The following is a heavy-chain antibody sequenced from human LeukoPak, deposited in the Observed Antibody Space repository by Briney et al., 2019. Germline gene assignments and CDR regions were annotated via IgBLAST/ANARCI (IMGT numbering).Heavy chain of an antibody. CDR3: ARDLGLRYDAFDI. V-gene: IGHV3-48*04. D-gene: IGHD4-17*01. J-gene: IGHJ3*02. CDR2: TTSSSSTI. Sequence: GGSLRLSCAASGFTFRTYGMHWVRQAPGKGLEWVSYTTSSSSTIYYADSAKGRFTISRDNAKNSLYLQMNSLRAEDTAVYYCARDLGLRYDAFDIWGQGTLVIVSS. CDR1: GFTFRTYG.